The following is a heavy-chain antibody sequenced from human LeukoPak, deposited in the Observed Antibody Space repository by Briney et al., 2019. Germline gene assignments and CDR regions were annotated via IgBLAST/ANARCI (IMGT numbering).Heavy chain of an antibody. J-gene: IGHJ4*02. V-gene: IGHV4-59*01. Sequence: SETLSLTCTVSGGSISHNYWNWIRQPPGKGLEWIGYIHYSGSTNYNPSLKSRVTISVDTSKNQFSLKLSSVTAADTAVYYCARALDPNSCGWYRLFDSWGQGTLVTVSS. CDR2: IHYSGST. CDR3: ARALDPNSCGWYRLFDS. CDR1: GGSISHNY. D-gene: IGHD6-19*01.